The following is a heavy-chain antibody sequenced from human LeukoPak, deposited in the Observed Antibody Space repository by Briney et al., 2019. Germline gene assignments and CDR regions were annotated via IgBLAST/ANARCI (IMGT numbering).Heavy chain of an antibody. J-gene: IGHJ4*02. CDR1: GGSISPYY. CDR2: IYSSGSA. D-gene: IGHD5-12*01. Sequence: SSETLSLTCSVSGGSISPYYWSWIRQPPGKGLEWIGYIYSSGSANYNPSLKSRVTISVDTSKNHFSLKLSSVTVADTAVYYCARMGGYSGYATHWGQGTLVTVSS. V-gene: IGHV4-59*08. CDR3: ARMGGYSGYATH.